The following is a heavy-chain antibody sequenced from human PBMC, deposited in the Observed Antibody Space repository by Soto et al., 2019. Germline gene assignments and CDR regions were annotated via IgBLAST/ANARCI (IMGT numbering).Heavy chain of an antibody. CDR2: ISWNSGSI. D-gene: IGHD2-2*01. Sequence: GGSLRLSCAASGFTFDDYAMHWVRQAPGKGLEWVSGISWNSGSIGYADSVKGRFTISRDNAKNSLYLQMNSLRAEDTALYYCAKDYCSSTSCYGNWLDPWGQGTLVTVSS. CDR1: GFTFDDYA. J-gene: IGHJ5*02. V-gene: IGHV3-9*01. CDR3: AKDYCSSTSCYGNWLDP.